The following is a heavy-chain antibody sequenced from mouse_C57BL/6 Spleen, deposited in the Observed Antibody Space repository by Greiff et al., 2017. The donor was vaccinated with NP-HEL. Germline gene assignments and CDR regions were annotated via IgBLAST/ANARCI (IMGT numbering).Heavy chain of an antibody. Sequence: QVQLQQSGAELVRPGASVKLSCKASGYTFTDYYINWVKQRPGQGLEWIARIYPGSGNTYYNEKFKGQATLTAEKSSSTAYMQLSSLTSEDSAVYFCARWKGLGYFDVWGTGTTVTVSS. D-gene: IGHD4-1*01. V-gene: IGHV1-76*01. CDR1: GYTFTDYY. CDR2: IYPGSGNT. CDR3: ARWKGLGYFDV. J-gene: IGHJ1*03.